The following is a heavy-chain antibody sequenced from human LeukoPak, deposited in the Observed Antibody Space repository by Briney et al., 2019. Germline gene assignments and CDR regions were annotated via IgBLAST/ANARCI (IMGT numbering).Heavy chain of an antibody. CDR2: INSDGTTT. CDR3: ARDLWLLDY. Sequence: GGSLRLSCAASGFTFRTYWMHWVRQVPGKGLEWVSRINSDGTTTDNADSVKGRFTISRDNAKNTLYLQMNSLRAEDTAVYYCARDLWLLDYWGQGTLVTVSS. D-gene: IGHD6-19*01. V-gene: IGHV3-74*01. CDR1: GFTFRTYW. J-gene: IGHJ4*02.